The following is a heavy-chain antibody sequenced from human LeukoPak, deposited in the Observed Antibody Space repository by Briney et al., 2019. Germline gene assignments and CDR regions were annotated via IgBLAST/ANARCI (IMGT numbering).Heavy chain of an antibody. CDR1: GYSFTSYW. CDR2: IHPGDSDT. D-gene: IGHD3-3*01. V-gene: IGHV5-51*01. J-gene: IGHJ6*02. CDR3: ARQGAALSTIFGVVITYGMDV. Sequence: GESLKISCKGSGYSFTSYWIGWVRQMPGKGLEWMGVIHPGDSDTRYSPSFQGQVTISADKSISTAYLQWSSLKASDTAMYYCARQGAALSTIFGVVITYGMDVWGQGTTVTVSS.